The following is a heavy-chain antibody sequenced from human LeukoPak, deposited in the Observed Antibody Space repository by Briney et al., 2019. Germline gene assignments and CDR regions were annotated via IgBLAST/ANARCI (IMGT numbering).Heavy chain of an antibody. J-gene: IGHJ3*02. CDR2: IYYSGST. CDR1: GGSISSGDYY. V-gene: IGHV4-30-4*01. D-gene: IGHD4-17*01. CDR3: ARASPLDYGDQDAFDI. Sequence: PSETLSLTCTVSGGSISSGDYYWSWIRQPPGKGLEWIGYIYYSGSTYYNPSLKSRVTISVDTSKNQFSLKLSSVTAADTAVYYCARASPLDYGDQDAFDIWGQGTMVTVSS.